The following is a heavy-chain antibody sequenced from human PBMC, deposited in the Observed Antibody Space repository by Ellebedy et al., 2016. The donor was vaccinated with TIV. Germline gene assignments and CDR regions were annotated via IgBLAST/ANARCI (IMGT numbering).Heavy chain of an antibody. Sequence: GESLKISXKGSGSSFTSYWIGWVRPTPGKGLEWMGIIYPGDSDTRYSPSFQGQVTISADKSISTAYLQWSSLKASDTAMYYCARRGLWYFDLWGRGTLVTVSS. CDR2: IYPGDSDT. V-gene: IGHV5-51*01. J-gene: IGHJ2*01. CDR1: GSSFTSYW. CDR3: ARRGLWYFDL.